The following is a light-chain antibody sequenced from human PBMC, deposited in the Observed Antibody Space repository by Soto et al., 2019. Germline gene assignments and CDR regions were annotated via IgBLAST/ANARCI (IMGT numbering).Light chain of an antibody. Sequence: EIVLTQSPGTLSLSPGERATLSCRASQSLAGSYLAWYQQKPGQAPRLLIYGASSRASGIPDRFSGSGSGTDFTLTIRRLEPEDFAVYYCQQYSRSPRTFGQGTKVEI. CDR1: QSLAGSY. J-gene: IGKJ2*01. V-gene: IGKV3-20*01. CDR2: GAS. CDR3: QQYSRSPRT.